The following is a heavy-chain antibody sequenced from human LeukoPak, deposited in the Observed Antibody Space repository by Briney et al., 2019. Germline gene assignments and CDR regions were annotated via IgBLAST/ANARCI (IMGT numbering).Heavy chain of an antibody. Sequence: PGGSLRLSCAASGFTFDDYTMHWVRQAPGKGLEGVSLISWDGGSTYYADSVKGRFTISRDNAKNSLYVQMNSLRAEDTAVYYCARGGTTFEHWGQGTLVTISS. V-gene: IGHV3-43*01. CDR1: GFTFDDYT. D-gene: IGHD1-1*01. CDR2: ISWDGGST. CDR3: ARGGTTFEH. J-gene: IGHJ4*02.